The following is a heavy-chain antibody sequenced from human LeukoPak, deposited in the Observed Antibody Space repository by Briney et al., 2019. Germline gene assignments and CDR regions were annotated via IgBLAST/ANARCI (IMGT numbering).Heavy chain of an antibody. CDR3: ARATAMAPSAGDY. CDR1: GYTFTGYY. J-gene: IGHJ4*02. D-gene: IGHD5-18*01. Sequence: ASVKVSCKASGYTFTGYYMHWVRQAPGQGLEWMGWISAYNGNTNYAQKLQGRVTMTTDTSTSTAYMELRSLRSDDTAVYYCARATAMAPSAGDYWGQGTLVTVSS. V-gene: IGHV1-18*04. CDR2: ISAYNGNT.